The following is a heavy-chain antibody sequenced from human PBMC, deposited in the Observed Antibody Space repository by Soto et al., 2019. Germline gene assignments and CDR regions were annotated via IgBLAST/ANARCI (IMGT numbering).Heavy chain of an antibody. D-gene: IGHD4-17*01. CDR1: GFTFNTYA. CDR3: AHPRGYGVFDAYDI. J-gene: IGHJ3*02. CDR2: ISGSYST. V-gene: IGHV3-23*01. Sequence: GGSLRLSCAASGFTFNTYAVSWVRQAPGKGLEWVSAISGSYSTYYADSVKGRFTISRDNSMNALYLQMNSLSIEDTAVYYCAHPRGYGVFDAYDIWGQGTMVTV.